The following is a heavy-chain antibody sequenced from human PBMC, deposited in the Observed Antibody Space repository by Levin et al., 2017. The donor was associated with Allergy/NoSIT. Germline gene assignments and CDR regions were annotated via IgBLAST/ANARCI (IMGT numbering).Heavy chain of an antibody. Sequence: PGGSLRLSCAASGLSFSTYAMYWVRQAPGKGLEWVAVISYDGSSKYYADSVKGRFTISRDNSKNTLYLQMNSLRTEDTAVYYCAREDYWGQGTLVTVSS. J-gene: IGHJ4*02. CDR2: ISYDGSSK. CDR1: GLSFSTYA. V-gene: IGHV3-30-3*01. CDR3: AREDY.